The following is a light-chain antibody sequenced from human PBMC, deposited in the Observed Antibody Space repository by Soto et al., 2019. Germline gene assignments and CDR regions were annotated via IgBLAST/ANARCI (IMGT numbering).Light chain of an antibody. V-gene: IGKV2-30*01. J-gene: IGKJ1*01. CDR3: MQGTHWPPT. CDR2: RAS. CDR1: QSLVYSVGYAY. Sequence: DVVMTQSPLSLPVTLGQPASISCRSSQSLVYSVGYAYLSWFQQRPGQSPRRLIYRASNRDSGVPDRFSGSGSGTDFTLQINRVEAEDVGVYYCMQGTHWPPTFGRGTRVEIK.